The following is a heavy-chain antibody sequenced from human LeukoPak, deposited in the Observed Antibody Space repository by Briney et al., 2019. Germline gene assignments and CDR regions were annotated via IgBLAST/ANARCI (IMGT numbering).Heavy chain of an antibody. CDR3: AKDGRLPYYDILTGYYNGNWFDP. Sequence: GGSLRLSCAASGFTFSSYGMHWVRQAPGKGLEWVAVISYDGSKKYYADSVKGRFTISRDNSKNTLYLQMNSLRAEDTAVYYCAKDGRLPYYDILTGYYNGNWFDPWGQGTLVTVSS. V-gene: IGHV3-30*18. CDR2: ISYDGSKK. CDR1: GFTFSSYG. D-gene: IGHD3-9*01. J-gene: IGHJ5*02.